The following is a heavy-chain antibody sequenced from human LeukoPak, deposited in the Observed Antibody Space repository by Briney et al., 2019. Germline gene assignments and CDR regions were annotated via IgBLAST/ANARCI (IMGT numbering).Heavy chain of an antibody. CDR2: ISYDGSNK. V-gene: IGHV3-30*03. CDR3: ARWVRGSLDNWFDP. CDR1: GFTFSSYG. D-gene: IGHD6-13*01. J-gene: IGHJ5*02. Sequence: PGGSLRLSCAASGFTFSSYGMHWVRQAPGKGLEWVAVISYDGSNKYYADSVKGRFTISRDNAKNSLYLQMNSLRDEDTAVYYCARWVRGSLDNWFDPWGQGTLVTVSS.